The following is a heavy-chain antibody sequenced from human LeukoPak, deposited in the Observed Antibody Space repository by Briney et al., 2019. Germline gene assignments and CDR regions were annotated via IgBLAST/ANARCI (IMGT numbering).Heavy chain of an antibody. J-gene: IGHJ4*02. V-gene: IGHV4-31*03. D-gene: IGHD3-22*01. CDR3: ARESITMIVVPTFVDY. CDR2: IYYSGST. CDR1: GGSISSGGYY. Sequence: SQTLSLTCTVSGGSISSGGYYWSWIRQHPGKGLEWIGYIYYSGSTYYNPSLKSRVTISVDTSKNQFSLKLSSVTAADTAVYYCARESITMIVVPTFVDYWGQGTLVTVSS.